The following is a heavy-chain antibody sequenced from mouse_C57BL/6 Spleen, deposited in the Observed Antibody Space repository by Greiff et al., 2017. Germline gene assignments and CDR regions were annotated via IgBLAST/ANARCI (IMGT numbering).Heavy chain of an antibody. J-gene: IGHJ4*01. Sequence: QVQLQQPGAELVKPGASVKMSCKASGYTFTSYWITWVKQRPGQGLEWIGDIYPGSGSTNYNEKFKSKATLTVDTSSSTAYMQLSSLTSEDSAVYYGAVGGYGYDGYYYAMDYWGQGTSVTVSS. V-gene: IGHV1-55*01. CDR3: AVGGYGYDGYYYAMDY. CDR2: IYPGSGST. CDR1: GYTFTSYW. D-gene: IGHD2-2*01.